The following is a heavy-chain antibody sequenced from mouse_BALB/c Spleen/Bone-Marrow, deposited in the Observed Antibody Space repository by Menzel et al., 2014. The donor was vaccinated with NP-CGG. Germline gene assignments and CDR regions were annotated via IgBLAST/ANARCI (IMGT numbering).Heavy chain of an antibody. CDR1: GYTFTSYT. CDR3: ARESYGSWFAY. J-gene: IGHJ3*01. V-gene: IGHV1-4*01. CDR2: INPSSGYT. Sequence: QVQLRQSGAELARPGASVKMSCKASGYTFTSYTMHWVKQRPGQGLEWIGYINPSSGYTNYNQKFKDKATLTADKSSSTAYMQLSCLTSEDSAVYYCARESYGSWFAYWGQGTLVTVSA. D-gene: IGHD2-1*01.